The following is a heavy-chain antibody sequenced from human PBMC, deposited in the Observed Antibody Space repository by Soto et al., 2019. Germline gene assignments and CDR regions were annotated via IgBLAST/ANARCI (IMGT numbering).Heavy chain of an antibody. CDR1: GVSMSSGNW. Sequence: SETLSISCAVSGVSMSSGNWLTWVRQTPQRGLEYIGEIFHDGTANYYPSFERRVAISVDTSKNQFSLKLTSVTAADTAIYFCARLVYDTRLNYMYFDFWGQGALVTVSS. CDR3: ARLVYDTRLNYMYFDF. V-gene: IGHV4-4*02. D-gene: IGHD2-8*01. J-gene: IGHJ4*02. CDR2: IFHDGTA.